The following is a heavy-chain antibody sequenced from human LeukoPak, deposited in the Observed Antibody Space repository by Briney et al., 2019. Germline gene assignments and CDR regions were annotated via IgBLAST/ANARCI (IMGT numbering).Heavy chain of an antibody. CDR3: ARDTQWLPDDY. Sequence: GASVKVSCKASGGTFSSYAISWVRQAPGQGLEWMGRIIPILGIANYAQKFQGRVTITADKSTSTAYMELSSLRSEDPAVYYCARDTQWLPDDYWGQGTLVTVSS. CDR2: IIPILGIA. V-gene: IGHV1-69*04. D-gene: IGHD6-19*01. J-gene: IGHJ4*02. CDR1: GGTFSSYA.